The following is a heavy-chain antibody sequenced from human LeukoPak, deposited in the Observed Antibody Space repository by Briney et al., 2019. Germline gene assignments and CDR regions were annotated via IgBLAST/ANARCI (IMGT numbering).Heavy chain of an antibody. Sequence: PSETLSLTCTVSGGSVGSGVSYWNWIRQHPGKGLEWIGYIYYAGSTYYNPSLKSRVTISLDTSKNQFSLKLNSVTAADTAMYYCAGCSDSRPYWGQGTLVTVSS. J-gene: IGHJ4*02. D-gene: IGHD2-15*01. CDR2: IYYAGST. CDR1: GGSVGSGVSY. CDR3: AGCSDSRPY. V-gene: IGHV4-31*03.